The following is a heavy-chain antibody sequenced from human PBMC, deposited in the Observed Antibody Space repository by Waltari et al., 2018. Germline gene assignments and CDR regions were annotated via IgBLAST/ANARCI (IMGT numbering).Heavy chain of an antibody. V-gene: IGHV1-2*06. D-gene: IGHD2-15*01. CDR3: ARRKGYCSGGSCLNYYYYYMDV. Sequence: QVQLVQSGAEVKKPGASVKVSCKASGYTFTGYYMHWVRQAPGQGLEWMGRINPNSGGTNYAQKFQGRVTMTRDTSISTAYMELSRLRSGDTAVYYCARRKGYCSGGSCLNYYYYYMDVWGKGTTVTVSS. CDR1: GYTFTGYY. CDR2: INPNSGGT. J-gene: IGHJ6*03.